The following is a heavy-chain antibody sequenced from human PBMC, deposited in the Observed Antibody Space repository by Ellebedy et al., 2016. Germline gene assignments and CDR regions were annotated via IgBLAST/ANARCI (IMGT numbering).Heavy chain of an antibody. D-gene: IGHD5-12*01. V-gene: IGHV2-70*04. CDR3: ARMSGYSYGWGYYAMDV. Sequence: SGPTLVXPTQTLTLTCTFSGFSLNTSGMRVSWVRQPPGKALEWLARIDWDDDKFYSTSLKTRLTISKDSSKNQVVFTMTNMDPVDTATYYCARMSGYSYGWGYYAMDVWGQGTTVIVSS. CDR2: IDWDDDK. J-gene: IGHJ6*02. CDR1: GFSLNTSGMR.